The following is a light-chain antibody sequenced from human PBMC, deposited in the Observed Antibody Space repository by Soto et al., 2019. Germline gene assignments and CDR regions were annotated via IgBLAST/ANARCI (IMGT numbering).Light chain of an antibody. CDR3: QQRSNWYT. Sequence: EIVLTQSPATLSLSPGERATLPCRASQSVSSYLAWYQQKPGQAPRLLIYDASNRATGIPARFSGSGSGTDFTFTISSLEPEDFAVYYCQQRSNWYTFGQGTKVDIK. CDR1: QSVSSY. CDR2: DAS. J-gene: IGKJ2*01. V-gene: IGKV3-11*01.